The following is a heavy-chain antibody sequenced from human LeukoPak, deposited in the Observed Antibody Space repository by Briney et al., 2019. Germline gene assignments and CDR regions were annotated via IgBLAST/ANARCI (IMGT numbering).Heavy chain of an antibody. J-gene: IGHJ4*02. CDR3: AREPYDYDSHGYWD. D-gene: IGHD3-22*01. CDR2: INHSGST. CDR1: GGSFSGYY. V-gene: IGHV4-34*01. Sequence: NPSETLSLTCAVYGGSFSGYYWSWIRQPPGKGLEWIGEINHSGSTYYNPSLKRRVTISVDTSKNQFSLKLSSVTAADTAVYYCAREPYDYDSHGYWDWGQGTLVTVSS.